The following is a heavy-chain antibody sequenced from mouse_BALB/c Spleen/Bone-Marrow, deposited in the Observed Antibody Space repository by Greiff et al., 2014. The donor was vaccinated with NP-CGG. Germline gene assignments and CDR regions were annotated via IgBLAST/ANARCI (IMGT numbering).Heavy chain of an antibody. CDR2: INPSSGYN. D-gene: IGHD2-10*02. J-gene: IGHJ2*01. CDR1: GYSFTSYT. Sequence: QVQLKESAAELARPGASVKMSCKASGYSFTSYTMHWVKQRPGQGLEWIGYINPSSGYNEYNQKFKDKTTLTADKSSSTAYMQLSSLTSEDSAVYYCARPYGNYVYYWGQGTTVTVSP. V-gene: IGHV1-4*02. CDR3: ARPYGNYVYY.